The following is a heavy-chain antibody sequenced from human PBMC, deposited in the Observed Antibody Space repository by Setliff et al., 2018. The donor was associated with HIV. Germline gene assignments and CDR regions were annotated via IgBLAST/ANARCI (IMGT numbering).Heavy chain of an antibody. J-gene: IGHJ4*02. D-gene: IGHD2-21*02. CDR1: GGSMSSYC. V-gene: IGHV4-4*07. Sequence: PSETLSLTCSVSGGSMSSYCWTWIRQSAGKGLEWIGHIYSTGTTNYNSSLKSRLTMSIDTSKNQFSLGLRSLTAADTAVYYCARGRDGYSLGNFDFLGQGTQVTVSS. CDR2: IYSTGTT. CDR3: ARGRDGYSLGNFDF.